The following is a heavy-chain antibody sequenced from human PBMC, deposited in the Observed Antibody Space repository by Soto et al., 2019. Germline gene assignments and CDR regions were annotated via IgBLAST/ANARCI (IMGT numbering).Heavy chain of an antibody. CDR1: GASISSGDYF. CDR3: AREKGYISGPKNFDY. Sequence: SETLSLTCTVSGASISSGDYFWSWIRQSPGKGLEWIGYIYDSGSSYYNPSLKSRVTMSVDTSKNQFSLKLRSVTAADTAVYYCAREKGYISGPKNFDYWGQGTLVTSPQ. CDR2: IYDSGSS. J-gene: IGHJ4*02. V-gene: IGHV4-30-4*01. D-gene: IGHD5-12*01.